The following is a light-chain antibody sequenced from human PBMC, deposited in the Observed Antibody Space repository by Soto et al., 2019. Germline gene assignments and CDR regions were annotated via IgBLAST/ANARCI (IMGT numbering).Light chain of an antibody. J-gene: IGKJ1*01. CDR1: QSVSSN. CDR2: GAS. V-gene: IGKV3-15*01. CDR3: QLYYNWPPWT. Sequence: EIVMTQSPATLSVSPGERATLSCRVSQSVSSNLAWYRQKPGQAPRLLIYGASTRATDVPARFSGSGSGTEFTLTISSLQSEDFAVYYCQLYYNWPPWTFGLGTKVEIK.